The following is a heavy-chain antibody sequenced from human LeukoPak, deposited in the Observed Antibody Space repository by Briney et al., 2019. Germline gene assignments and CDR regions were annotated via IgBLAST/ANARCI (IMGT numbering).Heavy chain of an antibody. J-gene: IGHJ6*04. D-gene: IGHD6-13*01. CDR3: ARTATGLAGTSPALVMFRFVAVMDV. Sequence: GASVKVSCKASGYTFTDYYLHWVRQAPGQGLEWMGWINPNSGDTKYAQKFQGRVTLTRDTSITTVHMELISLTSDDTAVYYCARTATGLAGTSPALVMFRFVAVMDVWGEGTTVIVSS. V-gene: IGHV1-2*02. CDR2: INPNSGDT. CDR1: GYTFTDYY.